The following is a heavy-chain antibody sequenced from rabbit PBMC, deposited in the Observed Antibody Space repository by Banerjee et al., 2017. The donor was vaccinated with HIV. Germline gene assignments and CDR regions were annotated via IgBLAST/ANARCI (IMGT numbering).Heavy chain of an antibody. CDR1: GFSLSSGYD. Sequence: QSLEESGGDLVKPGASLTLTCTASGFSLSSGYDMCWVRQAPGKGLEWIACIDTGSSGTTYYASWAKGRFTISRSTSLNTVTLQLNSLTAADTATYFCARGNWLDLWGQGTLVTVS. CDR2: IDTGSSGTT. CDR3: ARGNWLDL. J-gene: IGHJ5*01. V-gene: IGHV1S40*01.